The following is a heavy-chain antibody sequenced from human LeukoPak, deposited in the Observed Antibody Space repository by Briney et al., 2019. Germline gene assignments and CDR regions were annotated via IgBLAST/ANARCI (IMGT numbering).Heavy chain of an antibody. CDR3: ARSGGYWSGYLYFDL. Sequence: PSQTLSLTCTVSGGSISSGDYYWSWIRQPPGKGLEWIGYIYYSGSIYYNPSLKSRFTISVDTSKNQFSLKLSSVTAADTAVYYCARSGGYWSGYLYFDLWGRGTLVTVSS. CDR2: IYYSGSI. V-gene: IGHV4-30-4*08. J-gene: IGHJ2*01. D-gene: IGHD3-3*01. CDR1: GGSISSGDYY.